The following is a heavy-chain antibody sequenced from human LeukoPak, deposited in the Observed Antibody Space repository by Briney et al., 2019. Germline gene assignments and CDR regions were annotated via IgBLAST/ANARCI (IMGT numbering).Heavy chain of an antibody. CDR2: ISSSSYI. CDR3: AGAPYDSSGYYYY. CDR1: GFTFSSYS. Sequence: GGSLRLSCAASGFTFSSYSMNWVRQAPGKGLEWVSSISSSSYIYYADSVKGRFTISRDNAKNSLYLQMNSLRAEDTAAYYCAGAPYDSSGYYYYWGQGTLVTVSS. D-gene: IGHD3-22*01. V-gene: IGHV3-21*01. J-gene: IGHJ4*02.